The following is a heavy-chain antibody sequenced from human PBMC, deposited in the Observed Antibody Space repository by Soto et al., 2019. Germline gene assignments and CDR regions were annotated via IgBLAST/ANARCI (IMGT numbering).Heavy chain of an antibody. V-gene: IGHV3-30*03. Sequence: QVQLVESGGGVVQPGRSLRLSCAASGFTFSSYGMHWVRQAPGKGLEWVAVISYDGSNKYYADSVKDRFTISRDNSKNTLYLQMNSLRAEDTAVYYCAPGAGFDYWGQGTLVTVSS. CDR2: ISYDGSNK. D-gene: IGHD6-19*01. CDR1: GFTFSSYG. CDR3: APGAGFDY. J-gene: IGHJ4*02.